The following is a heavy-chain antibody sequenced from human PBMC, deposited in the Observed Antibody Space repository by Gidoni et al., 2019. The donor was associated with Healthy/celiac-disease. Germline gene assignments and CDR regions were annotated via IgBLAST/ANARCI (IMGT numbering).Heavy chain of an antibody. CDR1: GFTFSSYW. Sequence: EVQLVESGGGLVQPGGSLRLSCAASGFTFSSYWMGWVRQAPGKGLEWVANVKQDGSEKYYVDSVKGRFTISRDNAKNSLYLQMNSLRAEDTAVYYCARVFSGIAAAGRVYYFDYWGQGTLVTVSS. CDR3: ARVFSGIAAAGRVYYFDY. V-gene: IGHV3-7*01. D-gene: IGHD6-13*01. CDR2: VKQDGSEK. J-gene: IGHJ4*02.